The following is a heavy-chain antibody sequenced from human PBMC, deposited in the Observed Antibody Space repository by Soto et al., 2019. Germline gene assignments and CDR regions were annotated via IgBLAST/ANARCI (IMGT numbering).Heavy chain of an antibody. CDR2: ISVGGGNT. CDR3: AKRAGERSGPFNY. V-gene: IGHV3-23*01. Sequence: EVQLLESGGGLVQPGGSLRLSCAASGFTFSSYAMNWVRQAPGKGLEWVSGISVGGGNTYYAESVKGRFTISRDNSQNTLYLQMNSLRAEDTAVYFCAKRAGERSGPFNYWGQGTLVTVSS. D-gene: IGHD6-19*01. J-gene: IGHJ4*02. CDR1: GFTFSSYA.